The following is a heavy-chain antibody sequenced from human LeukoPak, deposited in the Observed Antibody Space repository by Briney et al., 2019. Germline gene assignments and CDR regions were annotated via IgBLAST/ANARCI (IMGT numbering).Heavy chain of an antibody. Sequence: NPGGSLRLSCAASGFTFSDYYMSCIRQAPGKGLEWVSYISGTGSTIYYADSVKGRFTISRDNAKNSLYLQMNSLRAEDTAVYYCARPYDFDYWGQGTLVTVSS. CDR3: ARPYDFDY. CDR2: ISGTGSTI. CDR1: GFTFSDYY. D-gene: IGHD2-2*01. J-gene: IGHJ4*02. V-gene: IGHV3-11*01.